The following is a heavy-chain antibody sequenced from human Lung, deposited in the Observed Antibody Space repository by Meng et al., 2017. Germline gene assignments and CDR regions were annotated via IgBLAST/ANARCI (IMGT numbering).Heavy chain of an antibody. CDR3: AKEAAMAS. CDR1: GFTYTAFS. V-gene: IGHV3-23*01. D-gene: IGHD5-18*01. Sequence: EGRVMDAGGGLVEPCGAVSLAWAASGFTYTAFSMTWVRQAPGKGLEWVSTISSTGDSTFYPDSVKGRFIVSRDNSKNTLYLQMNSLRAEDTAIYYCAKEAAMASWGQGTLVTVSS. J-gene: IGHJ5*02. CDR2: ISSTGDST.